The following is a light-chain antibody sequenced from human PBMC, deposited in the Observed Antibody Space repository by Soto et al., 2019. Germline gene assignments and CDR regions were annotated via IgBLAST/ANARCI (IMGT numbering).Light chain of an antibody. CDR1: QSVSSNS. V-gene: IGKV3-20*01. CDR2: GAS. CDR3: QQCDTSRNWK. J-gene: IGKJ1*01. Sequence: EIVLTQSPGTLSLSPGERATLSCRASQSVSSNSLAWYQQKPGQAPRLLIYGASSRASGIPDRFSGSGSGKDFTLTISRLEPEDFAVYYCQQCDTSRNWKFGKGTKVNIX.